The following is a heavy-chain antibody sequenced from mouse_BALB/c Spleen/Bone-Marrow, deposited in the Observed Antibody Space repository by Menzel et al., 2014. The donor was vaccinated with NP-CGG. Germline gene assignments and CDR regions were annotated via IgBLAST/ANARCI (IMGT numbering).Heavy chain of an antibody. CDR1: GFTFTDYY. D-gene: IGHD1-1*01. Sequence: EVKVVESGGGLVQPGGSLRLSCAPSGFTFTDYYMSWVRQPPGKALEWLGFIRNKPNGYTTEYSASVKGQFTISRDNSQSILYLQMNALRVEDSATYYCTRDMGLLRFDYWGQGTTLTVSS. J-gene: IGHJ2*01. CDR3: TRDMGLLRFDY. V-gene: IGHV7-3*02. CDR2: IRNKPNGYTT.